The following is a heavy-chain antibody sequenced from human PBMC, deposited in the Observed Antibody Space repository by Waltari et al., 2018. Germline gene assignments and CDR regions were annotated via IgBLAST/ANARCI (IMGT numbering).Heavy chain of an antibody. J-gene: IGHJ6*04. V-gene: IGHV1-69*12. CDR3: ARDGDKGMEWPLLDV. Sequence: VQLVQSEAEVKKPGSSGKVSCKASGGTVSSYAISWGRQAPGQGLEWMGGIIPIFGTANYAQKFQGRVTITADESTSTAYMELSSLRSEDTAVYYCARDGDKGMEWPLLDVWGKGTTVTISS. D-gene: IGHD3-3*01. CDR1: GGTVSSYA. CDR2: IIPIFGTA.